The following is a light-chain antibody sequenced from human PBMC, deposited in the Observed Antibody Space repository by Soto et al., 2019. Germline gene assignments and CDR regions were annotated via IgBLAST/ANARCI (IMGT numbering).Light chain of an antibody. Sequence: EIVLTQSXATLXLXXXXXXXXXXXSSQSVSSYLAWYQQKPGQAPRLLIYDASNRATGIPARFSGSGSGTDFTLTIISLEPEDFAVYYCQQRSNWPPAFGQGTXV. V-gene: IGKV3-11*01. CDR2: DAS. CDR3: QQRSNWPPA. J-gene: IGKJ1*01. CDR1: QSVSSY.